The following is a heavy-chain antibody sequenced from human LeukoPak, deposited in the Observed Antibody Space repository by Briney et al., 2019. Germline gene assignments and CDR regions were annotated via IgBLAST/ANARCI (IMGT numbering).Heavy chain of an antibody. CDR1: GFSVGDHA. J-gene: IGHJ6*02. CDR2: IRSNYYGGTL. D-gene: IGHD5-18*01. V-gene: IGHV3-49*04. Sequence: GGSLRLSCTASGFSVGDHAMTWVRQAPGKGLEWIGFIRSNYYGGTLEYAPYVKYRFFISRDDSRNIVYLKMNGLKTEDTAIYYCARGPIQLWIHNGMDVWGQGTTVTVSS. CDR3: ARGPIQLWIHNGMDV.